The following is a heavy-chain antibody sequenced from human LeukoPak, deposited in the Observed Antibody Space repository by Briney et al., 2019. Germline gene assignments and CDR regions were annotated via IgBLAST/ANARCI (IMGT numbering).Heavy chain of an antibody. V-gene: IGHV3-23*01. D-gene: IGHD6-19*01. CDR3: AKNDEDQWLRSAFDI. J-gene: IGHJ3*02. Sequence: PGASLRLSCAASGFTFSSYAMSWVRQAPGKGLEWVSAISGSGGSTYYADSVKGRFTISRDNSKNTLYLQMNSLRVEDTAVYYCAKNDEDQWLRSAFDIWGQGTMVTVSS. CDR2: ISGSGGST. CDR1: GFTFSSYA.